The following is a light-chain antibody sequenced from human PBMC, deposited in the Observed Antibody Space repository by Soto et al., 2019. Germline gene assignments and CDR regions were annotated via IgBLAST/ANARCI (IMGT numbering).Light chain of an antibody. CDR1: SSNIGKNY. J-gene: IGLJ1*01. CDR2: ENN. Sequence: QSVLTRPPSVSAAPGQKVTISCSGSSSNIGKNYVSWYQQLPGTAPKLLIYENNKRPSGIPDRVSGSKSGTSATLGITGLQTGDEADFYCGTWDSSVSGHFVFGAGTKVTVL. V-gene: IGLV1-51*02. CDR3: GTWDSSVSGHFV.